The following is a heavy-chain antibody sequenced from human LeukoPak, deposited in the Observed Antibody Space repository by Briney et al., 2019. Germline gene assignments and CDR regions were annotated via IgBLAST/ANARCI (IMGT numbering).Heavy chain of an antibody. CDR2: ISYDGSNK. CDR3: AKDRNYCGSGSYPTYYYYGMDV. Sequence: PGRSLRLSCAASRFTFSSYGMHWVRQAPGKGLEWVAVISYDGSNKYYADSVKGRFTISRDNSKNTLYLQMNSLRAEDTAVYYCAKDRNYCGSGSYPTYYYYGMDVWGKGTTVTVSS. V-gene: IGHV3-30*18. CDR1: RFTFSSYG. J-gene: IGHJ6*04. D-gene: IGHD3-10*01.